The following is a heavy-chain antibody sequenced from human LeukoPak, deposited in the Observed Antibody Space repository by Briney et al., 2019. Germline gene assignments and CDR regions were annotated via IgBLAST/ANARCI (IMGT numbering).Heavy chain of an antibody. CDR1: GFTFSSYE. J-gene: IGHJ6*04. V-gene: IGHV3-30*04. Sequence: GGSLRLSCAASGFTFSSYEINWVRQAPGKGLKWVAVISYDGSNKYYADSVKGRFTISRDNSKNTLYLQMNSLRAEDTAVYYCAELGITMIGGVWGKGTTVTISS. CDR2: ISYDGSNK. CDR3: AELGITMIGGV. D-gene: IGHD3-10*02.